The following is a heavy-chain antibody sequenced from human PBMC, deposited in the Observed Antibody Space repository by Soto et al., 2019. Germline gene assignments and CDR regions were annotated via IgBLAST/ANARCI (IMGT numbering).Heavy chain of an antibody. V-gene: IGHV4-30-2*01. CDR2: IYPSGTI. CDR1: GVSISTRGYS. Sequence: TSETLSLTCAVSGVSISTRGYSWSWVRQPPGKGLEWIGYIYPSGTIFYNPSLNSRVSISMDTSNNQFSLRLSSVTAADTAVYYCATYNAFAKYYLDYWGRGTLVTVSS. CDR3: ATYNAFAKYYLDY. J-gene: IGHJ4*02. D-gene: IGHD1-1*01.